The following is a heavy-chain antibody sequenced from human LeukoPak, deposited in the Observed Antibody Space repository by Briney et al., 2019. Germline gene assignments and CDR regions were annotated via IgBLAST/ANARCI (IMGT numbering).Heavy chain of an antibody. CDR1: GGSISSGGYY. Sequence: PSETLSLTCTVSGGSISSGGYYWSWIRQPPGKGLEWIGEINHSGSTNYNPSLKSRVTISVDTSKNQFSLKLSSVTTADTAVYYCARGRDDYVWGSYPNWFDPWGQGTLVTVSS. V-gene: IGHV4-39*07. CDR2: INHSGST. J-gene: IGHJ5*02. CDR3: ARGRDDYVWGSYPNWFDP. D-gene: IGHD3-16*02.